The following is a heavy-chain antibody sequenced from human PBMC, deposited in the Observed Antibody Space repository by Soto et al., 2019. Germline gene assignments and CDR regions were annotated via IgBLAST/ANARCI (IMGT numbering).Heavy chain of an antibody. V-gene: IGHV3-30-3*01. CDR2: ISYDGSNK. Sequence: QVQLVESGGGVVQPGRSLRISCAASGFTFSTYAMHWVRQAPGKGLEWVAVISYDGSNKYYADSVKGRFTISRDNSKNTLYLPMNSLRAEDTAVYYCARARDVLFVPAAPYFDSWGQGTLVTVSS. D-gene: IGHD2-2*01. CDR1: GFTFSTYA. CDR3: ARARDVLFVPAAPYFDS. J-gene: IGHJ4*02.